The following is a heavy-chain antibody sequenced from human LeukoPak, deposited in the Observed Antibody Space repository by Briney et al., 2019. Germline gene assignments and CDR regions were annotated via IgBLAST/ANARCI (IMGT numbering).Heavy chain of an antibody. V-gene: IGHV3-23*01. CDR2: ISGNGGAT. Sequence: GGSLRLSCAASGFTFSSYAMSWVRQAPGMGLEWVSTISGNGGATYYADSVKGRFTISRDNSKNTLYLQMNSLRAEDTAVYYCAKGNGIIGIWGQGTLVTVSS. J-gene: IGHJ4*02. CDR1: GFTFSSYA. CDR3: AKGNGIIGI. D-gene: IGHD1-20*01.